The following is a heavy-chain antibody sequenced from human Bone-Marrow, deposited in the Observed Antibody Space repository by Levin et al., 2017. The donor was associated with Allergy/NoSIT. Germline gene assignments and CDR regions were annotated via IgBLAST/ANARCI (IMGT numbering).Heavy chain of an antibody. Sequence: LRLSCAISGDSLFSNGVAWNWIRQSPSRGLPVLCRHSSPSPFPLSSSSSLRGRININSDTSKNQFFLQLSAVSPEDTAVYYCTRGRDSAFDNWDQGTLVTVSS. CDR1: GDSLFSNGVA. V-gene: IGHV6-1*01. D-gene: IGHD1-26*01. CDR3: TRGRDSAFDN. CDR2: HSSPSPFPL. J-gene: IGHJ4*02.